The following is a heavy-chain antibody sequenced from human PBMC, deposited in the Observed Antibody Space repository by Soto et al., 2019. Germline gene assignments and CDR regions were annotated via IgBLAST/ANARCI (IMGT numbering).Heavy chain of an antibody. CDR3: AADAALHDDAFDI. CDR1: GFTFTSSA. CDR2: IVVGSGNT. J-gene: IGHJ3*02. D-gene: IGHD6-25*01. V-gene: IGHV1-58*01. Sequence: SVKVSGKASGFTFTSSAVQWVRQARGQRLEWIGWIVVGSGNTNYAQKFQERVTITRDMSTSTAYMELSSLRSEDTAVYYCAADAALHDDAFDIWGQGTMVTVSS.